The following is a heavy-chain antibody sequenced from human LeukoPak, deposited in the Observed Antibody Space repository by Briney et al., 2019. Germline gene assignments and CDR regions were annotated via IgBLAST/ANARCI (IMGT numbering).Heavy chain of an antibody. V-gene: IGHV7-4-1*02. D-gene: IGHD4-17*01. CDR1: GYTFTSYA. Sequence: ASVKVSCKASGYTFTSYAMNWVRQAPGQGLEWMGWINTNTGNPTYAQGFTGRFVFSLDTSVSTAYLQISSLKAEDTAVYYCARGTDPYYYYGMDVWGQGTTVTVSS. CDR3: ARGTDPYYYYGMDV. CDR2: INTNTGNP. J-gene: IGHJ6*02.